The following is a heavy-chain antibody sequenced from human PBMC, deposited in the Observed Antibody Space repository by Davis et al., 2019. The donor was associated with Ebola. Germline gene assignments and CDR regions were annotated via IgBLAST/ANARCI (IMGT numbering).Heavy chain of an antibody. Sequence: GESLKISCAASGFTFSGYWMTWVRQAPGKGLEWVANIKPDGSDKFYVDSVKGRFTISRDNAKNSLYLQMNSLRAEDTALYYCASGDGRGNSYDMDVWGQGTTVTVSS. CDR2: IKPDGSDK. CDR3: ASGDGRGNSYDMDV. D-gene: IGHD4-23*01. CDR1: GFTFSGYW. V-gene: IGHV3-7*03. J-gene: IGHJ6*02.